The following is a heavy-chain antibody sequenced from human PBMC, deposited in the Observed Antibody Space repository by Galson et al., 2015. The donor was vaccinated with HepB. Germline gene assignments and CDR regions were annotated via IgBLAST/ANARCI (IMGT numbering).Heavy chain of an antibody. Sequence: SLRLSCAVSGFAFRNYAMNWVRQAPGKGLEWVSAISVSGTMPHYADSVKGRFTISRDNSKKTLFLQMDGLSVDDTAVYYCVKGVTGPGYSSDWYFRMFIQHWGQGALVTVSP. V-gene: IGHV3-23*01. D-gene: IGHD6-13*01. CDR3: VKGVTGPGYSSDWYFRMFIQH. CDR2: ISVSGTMP. CDR1: GFAFRNYA. J-gene: IGHJ1*01.